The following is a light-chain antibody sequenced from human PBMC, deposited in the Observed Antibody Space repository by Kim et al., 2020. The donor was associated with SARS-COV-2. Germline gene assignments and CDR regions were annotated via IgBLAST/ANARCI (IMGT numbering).Light chain of an antibody. CDR1: QSVKNNY. CDR3: HQYGNTPRT. CDR2: DAS. J-gene: IGKJ2*01. V-gene: IGKV3-20*01. Sequence: EIVLTQSPGTLSLSPGERATLSCRASQSVKNNYLAWYQQKPGQAPRLLIYDASSSATGIPDRFSGSGSGTDFTLTISRLEPEDFAVYHCHQYGNTPRTFCQGTKLEI.